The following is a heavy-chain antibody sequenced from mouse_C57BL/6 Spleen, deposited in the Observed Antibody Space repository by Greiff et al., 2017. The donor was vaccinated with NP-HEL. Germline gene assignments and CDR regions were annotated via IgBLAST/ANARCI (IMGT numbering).Heavy chain of an antibody. V-gene: IGHV5-9-1*02. J-gene: IGHJ2*01. Sequence: EVNVVESGEGLVKPGGSLKLSCAASGFTFSSYAMSWVRQTPEKRLEWVAYISSGGDYIYYADTVKGRFTISRDNARNTLYLQMSSLKSEDTAMYYCTRDIYYYGSSSFFDYWGQGTTLTVSS. CDR3: TRDIYYYGSSSFFDY. D-gene: IGHD1-1*01. CDR2: ISSGGDYI. CDR1: GFTFSSYA.